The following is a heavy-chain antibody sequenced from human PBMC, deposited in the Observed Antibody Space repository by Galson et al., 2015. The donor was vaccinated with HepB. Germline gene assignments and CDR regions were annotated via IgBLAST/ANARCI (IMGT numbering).Heavy chain of an antibody. CDR3: ARVAHADYGDHAHFDY. CDR1: EFTFSTYVSHYG. V-gene: IGHV3-21*05. Sequence: SLRLSCAASEFTFSTYVSHYGMHWVRQAPGKGLEWLSYISSNTIYTNYADSVKGRFSISRDNVKNSAYLQMNSLRAEDTALYYCARVAHADYGDHAHFDYWGPGTLVTVSS. J-gene: IGHJ4*02. D-gene: IGHD4/OR15-4a*01. CDR2: ISSNTIYT.